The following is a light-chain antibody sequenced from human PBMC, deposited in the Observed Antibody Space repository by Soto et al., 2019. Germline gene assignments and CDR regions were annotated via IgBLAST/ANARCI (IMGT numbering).Light chain of an antibody. J-gene: IGLJ3*02. V-gene: IGLV1-44*01. CDR3: TAWDDSLNARV. CDR1: SSNIGLND. Sequence: QSVLTQPPSASGTPGQTVTISCSGSSSNIGLNDVHWYRQLSGTAPQILIYDTNQQATGVPDRFSGSWSGTSTSLAIHGLQSEDEDDYHCTAWDDSLNARVFGKGTKLTVL. CDR2: DTN.